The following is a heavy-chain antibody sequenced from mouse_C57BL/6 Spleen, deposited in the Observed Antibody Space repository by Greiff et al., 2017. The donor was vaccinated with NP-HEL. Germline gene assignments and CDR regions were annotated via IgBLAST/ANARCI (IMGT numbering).Heavy chain of an antibody. Sequence: EVQLQQSGPELVKPGASVKISCKASGYTFTDYYMNWVKQSHGKSLEWIGDINPNNGGTSYNQKFKGKATLTVDKSSSTAYMELRSLTSEDSAVYYCAREDYGNPFDYWGQGTTLTVSS. CDR2: INPNNGGT. J-gene: IGHJ2*01. D-gene: IGHD2-1*01. CDR1: GYTFTDYY. V-gene: IGHV1-26*01. CDR3: AREDYGNPFDY.